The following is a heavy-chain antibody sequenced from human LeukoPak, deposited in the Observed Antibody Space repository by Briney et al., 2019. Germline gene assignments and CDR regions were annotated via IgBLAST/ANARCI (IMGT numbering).Heavy chain of an antibody. CDR2: ISGSGGST. V-gene: IGHV3-23*01. CDR3: AKDVLYYYGSGSSFDY. Sequence: GSLRLSCAASGFTFSSYAMSWVRQAPGKGLEWVSVISGSGGSTYYADSVKGRFTISRDNSKNTMYLQMNSLRAEDTAVYYCAKDVLYYYGSGSSFDYWGQGTLVTVSS. D-gene: IGHD3-10*01. J-gene: IGHJ4*02. CDR1: GFTFSSYA.